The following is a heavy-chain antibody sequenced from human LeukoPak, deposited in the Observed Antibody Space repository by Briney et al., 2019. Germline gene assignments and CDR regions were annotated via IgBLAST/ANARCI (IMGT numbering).Heavy chain of an antibody. Sequence: QTGGSLRLSCACSGFTFKTLWMDWVRQAPGKGLEWVANIRYDGAEKYYVDSVKGRFTISRDNAKNSVYLQMDSLRTEDTAVYYCSRALEVWGQGTLVTVAS. CDR1: GFTFKTLW. CDR3: SRALEV. CDR2: IRYDGAEK. V-gene: IGHV3-7*03. J-gene: IGHJ4*02.